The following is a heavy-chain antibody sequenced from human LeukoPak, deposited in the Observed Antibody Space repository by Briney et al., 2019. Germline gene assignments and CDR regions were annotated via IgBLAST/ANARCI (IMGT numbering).Heavy chain of an antibody. D-gene: IGHD2-2*01. CDR1: GYTFTSYG. V-gene: IGHV1-18*01. CDR3: ARAQGGEIVVVPAATKPGIAAAAYYFDY. Sequence: ASVKVSCKASGYTFTSYGISWVRQAPGQGLEWMGWISAYNGNTNYAQKLQGRVTMTTDTSTSTAYMELRSLRSDDTAVYYCARAQGGEIVVVPAATKPGIAAAAYYFDYWGQGTLVTVSS. J-gene: IGHJ4*02. CDR2: ISAYNGNT.